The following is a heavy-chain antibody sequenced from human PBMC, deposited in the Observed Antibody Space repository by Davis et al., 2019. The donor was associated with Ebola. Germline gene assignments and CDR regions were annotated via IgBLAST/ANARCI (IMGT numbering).Heavy chain of an antibody. J-gene: IGHJ6*03. D-gene: IGHD2-15*01. Sequence: PGGSLRLSCAASGFTFGSYAMDWVRQSPGKGLEWVSAITGGSTYTYYADSVKGRFTISRDNAKNSLYLQMNSLRDEDTAVYYCGRDPASPGYGYMDVWGKGTTVTVSS. CDR2: ITGGSTYT. V-gene: IGHV3-21*06. CDR1: GFTFGSYA. CDR3: GRDPASPGYGYMDV.